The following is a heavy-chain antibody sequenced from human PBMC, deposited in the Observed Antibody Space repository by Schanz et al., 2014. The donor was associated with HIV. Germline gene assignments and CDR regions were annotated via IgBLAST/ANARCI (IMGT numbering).Heavy chain of an antibody. CDR3: AKGGGWLQLYTDY. V-gene: IGHV3-23*04. J-gene: IGHJ4*02. CDR2: ISGGGTDT. D-gene: IGHD5-12*01. Sequence: EVQLVESGGGLAKPGGSLRLSCAASGFTFSRYSLNWVRQAPGKGLEWVSAISGGGTDTYYAASVKGQFTISRDNSKNTLYLQMSSLRAEDTAVYYCAKGGGWLQLYTDYWGQGTLVAVSS. CDR1: GFTFSRYS.